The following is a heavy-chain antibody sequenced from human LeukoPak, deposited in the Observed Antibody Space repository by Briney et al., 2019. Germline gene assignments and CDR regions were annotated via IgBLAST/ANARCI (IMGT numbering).Heavy chain of an antibody. CDR3: ARETSYYGAFDI. Sequence: GGSLRLSCAASGFTFSSYWMHWVRQAPGEGLGWVSRINTDGSSTSYADSVKGRFTISRDNAKNTLYLQMNSLRAEDTAVYYCARETSYYGAFDIWGQGTMVTVSS. V-gene: IGHV3-74*01. D-gene: IGHD1-26*01. J-gene: IGHJ3*02. CDR2: INTDGSST. CDR1: GFTFSSYW.